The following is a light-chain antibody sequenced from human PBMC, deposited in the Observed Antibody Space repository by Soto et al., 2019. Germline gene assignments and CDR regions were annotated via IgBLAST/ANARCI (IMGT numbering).Light chain of an antibody. J-gene: IGKJ2*01. CDR1: QGISSY. V-gene: IGKV1-9*01. CDR3: QQLNSYPFGYT. CDR2: AAS. Sequence: DIQLTQSPSFLSASVGDRVTITCRASQGISSYLAWYQQKPGKAPKLLIYAASTLQSGVPSRFSGSGSGTEFPLTISSLQPEDFATYFCQQLNSYPFGYTFGQGTKLEIK.